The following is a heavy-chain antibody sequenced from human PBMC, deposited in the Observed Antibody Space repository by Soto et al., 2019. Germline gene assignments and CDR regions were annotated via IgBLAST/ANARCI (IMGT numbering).Heavy chain of an antibody. CDR1: GFTFSSYG. CDR2: IWYDGSNK. J-gene: IGHJ4*02. Sequence: QVQLVESGGGVVQPGRSLRLSCAASGFTFSSYGMHWVRQAPGKGLEWVAVIWYDGSNKYYADSVKGRFTISRDNSKNTLYLQMNSLRAEDTDVYYCARGDSSGWYGYWGQGTLVTVSS. V-gene: IGHV3-33*01. CDR3: ARGDSSGWYGY. D-gene: IGHD6-19*01.